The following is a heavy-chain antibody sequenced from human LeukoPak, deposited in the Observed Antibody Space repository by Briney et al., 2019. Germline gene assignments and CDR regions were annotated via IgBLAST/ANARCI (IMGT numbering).Heavy chain of an antibody. J-gene: IGHJ4*02. CDR2: ISDDFGT. V-gene: IGHV3-23*01. CDR3: ARTPLYDSSGYLFDY. Sequence: GGSLRLSCAASGFTFSSYAMSFLRRAPGKGLEWVSAISDDFGTYHADSVKGRFTISRDNSRNTLYLQMNSLRAEDTVVYYCARTPLYDSSGYLFDYWGQGTLVTVSS. D-gene: IGHD3-22*01. CDR1: GFTFSSYA.